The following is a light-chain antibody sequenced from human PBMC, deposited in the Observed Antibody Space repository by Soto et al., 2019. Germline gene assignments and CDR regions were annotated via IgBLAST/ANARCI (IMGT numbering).Light chain of an antibody. J-gene: IGKJ1*01. Sequence: EVVMTQSPATLSVSPGERATLSCRASQSISSNLAWYQQKPGQAPRLLIYGASTRASGISARFSGSGSGTDFTLTISSRQSEDFAVYDCQQYDNWPPWTFGQGTKVEIK. V-gene: IGKV3-15*01. CDR1: QSISSN. CDR2: GAS. CDR3: QQYDNWPPWT.